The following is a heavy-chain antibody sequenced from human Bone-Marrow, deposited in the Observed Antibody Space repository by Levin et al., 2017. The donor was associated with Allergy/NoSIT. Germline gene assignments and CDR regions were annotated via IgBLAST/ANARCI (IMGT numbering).Heavy chain of an antibody. CDR1: GFTFSSHA. V-gene: IGHV3-30-3*01. Sequence: SCAASGFTFSSHAFHWVRQAPGKGLEWVAVISYEGSNKYYAESVEGRFTISRDDAKNTVYLQMNNLRPEDTAFYYCARGGGAVKHQLNFWGQGTLVTVSS. D-gene: IGHD6-13*01. CDR2: ISYEGSNK. CDR3: ARGGGAVKHQLNF. J-gene: IGHJ4*02.